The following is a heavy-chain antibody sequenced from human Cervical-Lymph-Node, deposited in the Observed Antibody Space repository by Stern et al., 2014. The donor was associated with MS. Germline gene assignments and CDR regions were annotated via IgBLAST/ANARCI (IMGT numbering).Heavy chain of an antibody. CDR2: IIPLFGAA. CDR1: GGTFSTFA. D-gene: IGHD6-13*01. V-gene: IGHV1-69*01. J-gene: IGHJ5*02. Sequence: VQLVESGAEVKKPWSSVKVSCKASGGTFSTFAISWVRQAPGQGLEWLGGIIPLFGAANSAQKFQGRVTFTADESMSTAYMELRSLRSDDTAVYYCTRHQEGIAASWGQGTLVTVSS. CDR3: TRHQEGIAAS.